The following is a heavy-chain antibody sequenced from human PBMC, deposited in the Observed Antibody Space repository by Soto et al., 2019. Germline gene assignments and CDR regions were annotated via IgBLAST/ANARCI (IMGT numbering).Heavy chain of an antibody. Sequence: SGPTLVNPTQTLTLTCTFSGFSLSTSGMCVSWIRQPPGKALEWLALIDWDDDKYYSTSLKTRLTISKDTSKNQVVLTMTNMDPVDTATYYCARIPYYYDSSAYYYGAFDIWGQGTMVTVSS. CDR3: ARIPYYYDSSAYYYGAFDI. CDR1: GFSLSTSGMC. J-gene: IGHJ3*02. V-gene: IGHV2-70*01. D-gene: IGHD3-22*01. CDR2: IDWDDDK.